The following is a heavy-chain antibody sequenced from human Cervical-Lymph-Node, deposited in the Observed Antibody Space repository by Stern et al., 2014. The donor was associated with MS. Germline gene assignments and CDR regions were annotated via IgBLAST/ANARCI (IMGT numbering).Heavy chain of an antibody. CDR3: ATLGTLTGPIET. Sequence: EVQLVQSGGGLVKPGESLRLSCAASGLTFSSYMMTWVRQAPGKGLEWVSSISDISTYIYYADSVKGRFTISRDNAKNSLYLQINSLRAEDTAVYYCATLGTLTGPIETWGQGTLVTVSS. D-gene: IGHD3-9*01. CDR1: GLTFSSYM. CDR2: ISDISTYI. J-gene: IGHJ5*02. V-gene: IGHV3-21*01.